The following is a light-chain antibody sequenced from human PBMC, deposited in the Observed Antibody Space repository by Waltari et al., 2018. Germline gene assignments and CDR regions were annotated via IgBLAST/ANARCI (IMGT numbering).Light chain of an antibody. CDR3: CSYAGSSTVV. Sequence: QSALTQPASVSGSPVPSITISCTGTSSHVGRYHLVSWYQQHPGKAPKPLIYEVSKRPSGVSNRFSGSKSGNTASLTISGLQAEDEADYYCCSYAGSSTVVFGGGTKLTVL. V-gene: IGLV2-23*02. CDR2: EVS. CDR1: SSHVGRYHL. J-gene: IGLJ2*01.